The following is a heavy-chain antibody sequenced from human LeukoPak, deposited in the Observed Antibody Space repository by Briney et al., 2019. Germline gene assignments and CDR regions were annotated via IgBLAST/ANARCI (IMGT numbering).Heavy chain of an antibody. V-gene: IGHV1-2*06. Sequence: ASVKVSCKASGYTSTGHYMHWVRQAPGQGLEWMGRINPNSGGTNYAQKFQGRVTMSRDTSISTAYVELSRLRSDDTAVYYCARAPRHFVVVPAVIMFDPWGQGTLVTVSS. CDR2: INPNSGGT. D-gene: IGHD2-2*01. J-gene: IGHJ5*02. CDR3: ARAPRHFVVVPAVIMFDP. CDR1: GYTSTGHY.